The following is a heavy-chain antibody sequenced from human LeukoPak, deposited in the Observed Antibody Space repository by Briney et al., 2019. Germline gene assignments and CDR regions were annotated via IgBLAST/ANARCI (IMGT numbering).Heavy chain of an antibody. Sequence: PGGSLRLSCAASGFNFSTYDMHWVRQAPGKGLEWVAVIWYDGSNTYYVDSVKGRFTISRENSKNKLYLQMNSLRAEDTAVYYCAREARYDSSGYYFAYWGQGTLVTVSS. CDR3: AREARYDSSGYYFAY. D-gene: IGHD3-22*01. V-gene: IGHV3-33*01. CDR1: GFNFSTYD. CDR2: IWYDGSNT. J-gene: IGHJ4*02.